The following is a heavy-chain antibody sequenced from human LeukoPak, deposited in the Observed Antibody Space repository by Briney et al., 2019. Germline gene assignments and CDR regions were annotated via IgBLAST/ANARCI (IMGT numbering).Heavy chain of an antibody. CDR1: GFNFRDSA. CDR2: TSYGGTNK. Sequence: PGGSLRLSCAASGFNFRDSAMHWVRQPPGKGLEGVAVTSYGGTNKYYADSVKGRFTISRDNSKNTLYLQMNSLTLEDTAVYYCAADYGDYLSPSDWGQGTLVTDSS. V-gene: IGHV3-30*04. D-gene: IGHD4-17*01. J-gene: IGHJ4*02. CDR3: AADYGDYLSPSD.